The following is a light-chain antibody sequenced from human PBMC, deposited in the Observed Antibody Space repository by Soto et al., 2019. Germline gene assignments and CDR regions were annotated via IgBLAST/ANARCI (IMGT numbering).Light chain of an antibody. CDR2: GAS. CDR1: QSVSSSY. CDR3: QQYGSSPTWT. J-gene: IGKJ1*01. V-gene: IGKV3-20*01. Sequence: EIVLTQSPGTLSLSPGERATLSCRASQSVSSSYLAWYQQKPGQAPRLLIYGASGRATGIPDRFSGSGSGTDFTLTISRLGPEDFAVYYCQQYGSSPTWTFGQGTKVEIK.